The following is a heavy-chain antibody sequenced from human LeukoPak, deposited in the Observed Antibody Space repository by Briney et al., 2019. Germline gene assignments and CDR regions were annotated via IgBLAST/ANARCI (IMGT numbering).Heavy chain of an antibody. J-gene: IGHJ3*02. V-gene: IGHV4-59*12. CDR3: AREPLSSSWRYDAFDI. Sequence: SETLSLTCTVSGGSISSYYWSWIRQPPGKGLEWIGYIYYSGSTNYNPSLKSRVTISVDTSKNQFSLQLNSVTPEDTAVYYCAREPLSSSWRYDAFDIWGQGTMVTVSS. CDR1: GGSISSYY. D-gene: IGHD6-13*01. CDR2: IYYSGST.